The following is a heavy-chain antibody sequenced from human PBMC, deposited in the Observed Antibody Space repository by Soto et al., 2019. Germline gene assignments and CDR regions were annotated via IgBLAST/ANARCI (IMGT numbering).Heavy chain of an antibody. J-gene: IGHJ4*02. CDR2: INPSGGTT. CDR1: GYIFSSSY. V-gene: IGHV1-46*01. CDR3: ARGGYDFWSVY. D-gene: IGHD3-3*01. Sequence: QVQLVQSGAEVKKPGASVKVSCKASGYIFSSSYMHWVRQAPGQGLEWMGIINPSGGTTNYAQKFQGRVTMTRDTSTSTVYMELSSLRSDDTAVYYCARGGYDFWSVYWGQGTLVTVSS.